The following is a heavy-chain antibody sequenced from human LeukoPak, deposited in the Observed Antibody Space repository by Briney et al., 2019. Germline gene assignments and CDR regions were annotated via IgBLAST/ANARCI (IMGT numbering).Heavy chain of an antibody. V-gene: IGHV3-43*02. CDR3: ANEAVGQLVSCMDV. CDR1: GFTFDDYA. J-gene: IGHJ6*03. D-gene: IGHD6-13*01. Sequence: GGSLRLSCAASGFTFDDYAVHWVRQAPGKGLEWVSLISGDGGSTYYADSVKGRFTISRDNSKNSLYLQMNSLRTEDTALYYCANEAVGQLVSCMDVWGKGTTVTVSS. CDR2: ISGDGGST.